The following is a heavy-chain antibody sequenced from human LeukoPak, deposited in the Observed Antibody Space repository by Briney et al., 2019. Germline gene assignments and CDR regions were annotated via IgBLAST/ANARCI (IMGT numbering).Heavy chain of an antibody. CDR3: ARARTITAAGFPAESFQH. D-gene: IGHD6-13*01. CDR2: ISYDGSNK. CDR1: GFTFSTYA. V-gene: IGHV3-30-3*01. Sequence: GGSLRLSCAASGFTFSTYAMHWVRQAPGKGLEWVAVISYDGSNKYYPDSVKGRFTISRDNSKNTLYLQVNSLRAEDTAVYYCARARTITAAGFPAESFQHWGQGTLVTVSS. J-gene: IGHJ1*01.